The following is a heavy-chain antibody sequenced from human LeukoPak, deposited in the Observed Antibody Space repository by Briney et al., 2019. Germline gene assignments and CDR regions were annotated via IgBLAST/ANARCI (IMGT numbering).Heavy chain of an antibody. CDR1: GTTFLDYW. V-gene: IGHV5-51*01. Sequence: GGSLKISFRGPGTTFLDYWIGWGRRGPGKGPEGRGIIFPQDSDIKYSPSFQGQVTFSVDKSISTAYVQWSSLKASDTAIYYCARHGIKGCNSVNCYTSFYYYGMDVWGQGTTVTVSS. D-gene: IGHD2-2*02. J-gene: IGHJ6*02. CDR2: IFPQDSDI. CDR3: ARHGIKGCNSVNCYTSFYYYGMDV.